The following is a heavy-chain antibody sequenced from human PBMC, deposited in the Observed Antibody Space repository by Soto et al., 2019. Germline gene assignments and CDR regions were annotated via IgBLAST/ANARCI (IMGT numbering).Heavy chain of an antibody. CDR3: ARDLRLGYCISTSCESPHWFDP. Sequence: QVQLVESGGGLVKPGGSLRLSCAASGFTFSDYYMSWIRQAPGKGLEWVSYISSSGSTIYYADSVKGRFTISRDNAKNSLYLQMNSLRAEDTAVYYCARDLRLGYCISTSCESPHWFDPWGQGTLVTVSS. CDR2: ISSSGSTI. CDR1: GFTFSDYY. D-gene: IGHD2-2*01. V-gene: IGHV3-11*01. J-gene: IGHJ5*02.